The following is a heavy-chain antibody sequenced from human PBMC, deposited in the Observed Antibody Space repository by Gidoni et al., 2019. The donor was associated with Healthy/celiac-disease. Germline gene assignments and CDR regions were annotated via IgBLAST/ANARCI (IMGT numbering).Heavy chain of an antibody. V-gene: IGHV1-46*01. CDR2: INPSGGST. CDR1: GYTFTSYY. D-gene: IGHD3-3*01. J-gene: IGHJ4*02. Sequence: QVQLVQSGAEVKKPGPSVKVSCKASGYTFTSYYMPSVRQAPGQGLEWMGIINPSGGSTSYAKKFQGRVTMTRDTSTSTVYMELSSLRSEDTAVYYCARAQGYDFWDYWGQGTLVTVSS. CDR3: ARAQGYDFWDY.